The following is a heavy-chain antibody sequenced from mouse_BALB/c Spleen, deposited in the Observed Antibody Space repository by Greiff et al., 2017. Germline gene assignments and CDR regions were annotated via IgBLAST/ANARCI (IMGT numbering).Heavy chain of an antibody. CDR2: IWRGGST. J-gene: IGHJ1*01. CDR3: AKNGVIQYFDV. CDR1: GFSLTSYG. V-gene: IGHV2-5-1*01. Sequence: VKLMESGPSLVQPSQSLSITCTVSGFSLTSYGVHWVRQSPGKGLEWLGVIWRGGSTDYNAAFMSRLSITKDNSKSQVFFKMNSLQADDTAIYYCAKNGVIQYFDVWGAGTTVTVSS.